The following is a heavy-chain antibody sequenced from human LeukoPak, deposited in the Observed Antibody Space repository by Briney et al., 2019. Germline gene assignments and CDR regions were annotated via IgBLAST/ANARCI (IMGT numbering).Heavy chain of an antibody. D-gene: IGHD2-8*01. CDR3: ARDRFPYGTNSGGGAFDF. CDR1: GFPFRNAW. Sequence: GGSLRLSCTASGFPFRNAWMSWVRQAPGKGLEWVAIISYDGSNQYFADSVKGRFTISRDTSKNTLYLQMNSLRTDDTAVYYCARDRFPYGTNSGGGAFDFWGQGTLVTVSS. V-gene: IGHV3-30-3*01. J-gene: IGHJ4*02. CDR2: ISYDGSNQ.